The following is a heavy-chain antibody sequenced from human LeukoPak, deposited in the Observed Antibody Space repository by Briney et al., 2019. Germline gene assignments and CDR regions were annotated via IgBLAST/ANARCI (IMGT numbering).Heavy chain of an antibody. J-gene: IGHJ4*02. D-gene: IGHD1-26*01. CDR3: ARDLLSSGSYYDFDY. Sequence: PGGSLRLSCAASGFTFSSYSMNWVRQAPGKGLEWVSYISSSSGTIYYADSVKGRFTISRDNAKNSLYLQMNSLRAEDTAVYYCARDLLSSGSYYDFDYWGQGTLVTVSS. V-gene: IGHV3-48*01. CDR1: GFTFSSYS. CDR2: ISSSSGTI.